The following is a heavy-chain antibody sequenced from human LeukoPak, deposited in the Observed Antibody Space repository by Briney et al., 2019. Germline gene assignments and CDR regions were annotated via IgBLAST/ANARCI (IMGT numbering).Heavy chain of an antibody. D-gene: IGHD6-19*01. V-gene: IGHV1-3*03. Sequence: GESLKISCKASGYTFTSYAMHWVRQAPGQRLEWMGWINAGNGNTKYSQEFQGRVTITRDTSASTAYMELSSLRSEDMAVYYCARDIGSRGSGWPQINNWFDPWGQGTLVTVSS. J-gene: IGHJ5*02. CDR1: GYTFTSYA. CDR2: INAGNGNT. CDR3: ARDIGSRGSGWPQINNWFDP.